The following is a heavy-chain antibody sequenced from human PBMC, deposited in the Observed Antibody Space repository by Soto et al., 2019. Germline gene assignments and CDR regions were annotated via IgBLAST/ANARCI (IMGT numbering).Heavy chain of an antibody. D-gene: IGHD3-3*01. CDR3: ARDVSPVTIFGVVIMEYYYYYYMDV. V-gene: IGHV1-69*13. CDR2: VIPIFGTA. CDR1: GGTFSSYA. J-gene: IGHJ6*03. Sequence: ASVKGSCKASGGTFSSYAISWGRQAPGQGVEWVGGVIPIFGTANYAQKFQGRVTITADESTSTAYMELSSLRSEDTAVYYCARDVSPVTIFGVVIMEYYYYYYMDVWGKGTTVTVSS.